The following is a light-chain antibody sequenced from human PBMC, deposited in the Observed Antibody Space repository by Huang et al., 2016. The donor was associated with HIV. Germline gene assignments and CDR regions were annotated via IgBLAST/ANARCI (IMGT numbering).Light chain of an antibody. CDR2: WAS. CDR1: QSIFYHSNGQNY. J-gene: IGKJ3*01. V-gene: IGKV4-1*01. Sequence: DVVLSQSPDYLPVSLGARATVNCRSSQSIFYHSNGQNYLAWYQQKAGQPPNLLVYWASTRAPGFPDRFSGTGSGTDFTITSNNLQAEDAAVYYCQQYYFSPRTFGPGTKVDI. CDR3: QQYYFSPRT.